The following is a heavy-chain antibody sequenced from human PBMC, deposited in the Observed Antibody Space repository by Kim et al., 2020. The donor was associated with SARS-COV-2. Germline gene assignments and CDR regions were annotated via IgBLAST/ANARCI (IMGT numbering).Heavy chain of an antibody. CDR2: ISRGGGDT. V-gene: IGHV3-21*01. CDR3: ACGHCSGPTFGVGDCFD. Sequence: GGSLRLSCVASEFTFSDHGMNWVRQAPGKGLEWVSCISRGGGDTYYLDSLKGRFTISRDNAKNSVFLQMNRLRVEDTAVYYCACGHCSGPTFGVGDCFD. CDR1: EFTFSDHG. J-gene: IGHJ4*01. D-gene: IGHD2-21*01.